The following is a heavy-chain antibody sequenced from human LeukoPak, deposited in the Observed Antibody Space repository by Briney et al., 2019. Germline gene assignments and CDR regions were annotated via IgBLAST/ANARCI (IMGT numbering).Heavy chain of an antibody. Sequence: PSETLSLTCTVSGGSISSYYWSWIRQPPGKGLEWIGYIYYSGSTNYNPSLKSRVTISVDTSKNQFSLKLSSVTAADTAVYYCAIMVRAGSFDYWGQGTLVTVSS. CDR1: GGSISSYY. D-gene: IGHD3-10*01. J-gene: IGHJ4*02. CDR2: IYYSGST. CDR3: AIMVRAGSFDY. V-gene: IGHV4-59*01.